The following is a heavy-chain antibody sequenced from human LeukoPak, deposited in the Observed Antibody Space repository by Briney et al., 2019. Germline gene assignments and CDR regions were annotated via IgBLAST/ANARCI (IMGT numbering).Heavy chain of an antibody. J-gene: IGHJ4*02. CDR1: GFTFSSYG. V-gene: IGHV3-33*01. D-gene: IGHD3-10*01. CDR3: ARAEPLYGSGSYYY. Sequence: PGGPLRLSCAASGFTFSSYGMHWVRQAPGKGLEWVAVIWYDGSNKYYADSVKGRFTISRDNSKNTLYLQMNSLRAEDTAVYYCARAEPLYGSGSYYYWGQGTLVTVSS. CDR2: IWYDGSNK.